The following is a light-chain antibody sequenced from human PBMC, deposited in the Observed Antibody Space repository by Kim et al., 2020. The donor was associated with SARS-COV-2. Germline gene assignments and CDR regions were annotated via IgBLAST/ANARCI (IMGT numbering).Light chain of an antibody. CDR1: KLGHKY. CDR3: QAWDSTYYV. J-gene: IGLJ1*01. CDR2: QNY. V-gene: IGLV3-1*01. Sequence: VSPGQTASITCAGDKLGHKYASWYQQKPGQSPVLVIYQNYKRPSGIPERFSGSNSGNTATLTISGTQPLDEADYYCQAWDSTYYVFGTGTKVTVL.